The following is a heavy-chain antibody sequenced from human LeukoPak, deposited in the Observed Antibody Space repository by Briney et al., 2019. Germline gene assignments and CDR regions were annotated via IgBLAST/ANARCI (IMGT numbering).Heavy chain of an antibody. CDR2: INTNSGGT. Sequence: GSSVKVSCTASGYTFTGYYMHWVRQAPGQGLEWMGWINTNSGGTNYAQKIQGRVTMTRDTSISTAYMELSRMRSDDTAVYYCASTGPDLGSFYCGGDCRLAPFDYWGQGTLVTVSS. CDR3: ASTGPDLGSFYCGGDCRLAPFDY. CDR1: GYTFTGYY. J-gene: IGHJ4*02. V-gene: IGHV1-2*02. D-gene: IGHD2-21*02.